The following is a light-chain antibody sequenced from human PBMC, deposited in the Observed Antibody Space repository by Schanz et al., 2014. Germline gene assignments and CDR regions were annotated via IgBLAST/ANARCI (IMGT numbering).Light chain of an antibody. CDR1: QTISNN. Sequence: EVVMTQSPDTLSVSPGERATLSCRASQTISNNLAWYQQKPGQAPRLLIFGASTRATGIPARFSGSGSGTEFTLTISSLQSEDFAVYYCQQYNNWPRTFGQGTKVEIK. CDR2: GAS. CDR3: QQYNNWPRT. V-gene: IGKV3-15*01. J-gene: IGKJ1*01.